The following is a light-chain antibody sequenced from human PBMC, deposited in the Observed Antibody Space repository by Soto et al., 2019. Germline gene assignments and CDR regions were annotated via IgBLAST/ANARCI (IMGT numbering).Light chain of an antibody. CDR1: SRDVGGYNY. Sequence: QSALTQPASVSGSPGQSITISCTGTSRDVGGYNYVSWYQQYPGKAPKLTIYDVSNRPSGVSNRFSGSKSGNTASLTISGLQAEDEADYYCSSYTFSSTVLFGGGTKVTVL. CDR2: DVS. V-gene: IGLV2-14*01. J-gene: IGLJ2*01. CDR3: SSYTFSSTVL.